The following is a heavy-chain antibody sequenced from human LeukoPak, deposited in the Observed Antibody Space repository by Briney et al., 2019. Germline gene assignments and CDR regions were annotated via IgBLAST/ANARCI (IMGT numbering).Heavy chain of an antibody. V-gene: IGHV4-4*07. CDR1: GGSISSYY. CDR2: IYTSGST. CDR3: ARDRGVRGVRDWFDP. Sequence: SETLSLTCTVSGGSISSYYWSWIRQPAGKGLEWFGRIYTSGSTNYNPSLKSRVTMSVDTSKSQFSLKLSSVTAADTAVYYCARDRGVRGVRDWFDPWGQGTLVTVSS. J-gene: IGHJ5*02. D-gene: IGHD3-10*01.